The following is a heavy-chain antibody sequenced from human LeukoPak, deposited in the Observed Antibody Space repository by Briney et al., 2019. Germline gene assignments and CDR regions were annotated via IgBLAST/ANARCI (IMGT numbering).Heavy chain of an antibody. V-gene: IGHV4-39*07. Sequence: SETLSLTCTVSGGSISSSSYYWGWLRQPPGKGLEWIGSIYYSGSTYYNPSLKSRVTISVDTSKNQFSLKLSSVTAADTAVYYCARDGFGELLGPEGYWGQGTLVTVSS. J-gene: IGHJ4*02. D-gene: IGHD3-10*01. CDR2: IYYSGST. CDR3: ARDGFGELLGPEGY. CDR1: GGSISSSSYY.